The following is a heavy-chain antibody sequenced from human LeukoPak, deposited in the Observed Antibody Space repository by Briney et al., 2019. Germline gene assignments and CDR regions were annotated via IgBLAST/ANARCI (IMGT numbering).Heavy chain of an antibody. J-gene: IGHJ4*02. Sequence: GGSLRLSCAASGFTFINYWTSWVRQAPGKGLEWVAKIKQDGSEEYYVDSVKGRFTISRGNAKNSLFLQMNSLRVEATAIYYCARGGSYPGCWGQGTLVTVSS. V-gene: IGHV3-7*03. CDR1: GFTFINYW. CDR3: ARGGSYPGC. D-gene: IGHD1-26*01. CDR2: IKQDGSEE.